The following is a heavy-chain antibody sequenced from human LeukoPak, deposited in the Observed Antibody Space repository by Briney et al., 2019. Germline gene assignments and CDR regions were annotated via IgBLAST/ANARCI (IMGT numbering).Heavy chain of an antibody. CDR3: ARDGFSSGWPYYLDF. CDR2: ISTYNGNT. D-gene: IGHD6-19*01. CDR1: GYTFTKYG. J-gene: IGHJ4*02. V-gene: IGHV1-18*01. Sequence: GASVKVSCKASGYTFTKYGISWVRQAPGQGLEWMGWISTYNGNTDYAQKFQGRVTMTTDTSTSTAYMELRSLRSDDTAVYYCARDGFSSGWPYYLDFWGQGSLVTVSS.